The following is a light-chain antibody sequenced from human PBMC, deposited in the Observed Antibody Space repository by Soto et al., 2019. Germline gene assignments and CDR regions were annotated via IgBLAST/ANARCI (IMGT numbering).Light chain of an antibody. CDR3: QKYNSAYGT. J-gene: IGKJ1*01. CDR2: AAS. Sequence: DIQMAQSSSSLSASVGDRVPITLRASQGISNYLAWYQQKPGKLPKLLIYAASTLQSGVPSRFSGSGSETDFTLTISSLQPEDVATYYCQKYNSAYGTFGQGTKVDIK. V-gene: IGKV1-27*01. CDR1: QGISNY.